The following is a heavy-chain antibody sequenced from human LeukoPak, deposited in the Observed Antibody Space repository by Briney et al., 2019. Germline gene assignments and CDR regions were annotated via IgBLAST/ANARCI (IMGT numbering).Heavy chain of an antibody. CDR2: ISAYNGNT. CDR3: ARESVLGYGDYVGYFDY. J-gene: IGHJ4*02. Sequence: ASVKVSCKASGYTFTSYGISWVRQAPGQGREWMGWISAYNGNTNYSQKPQGGVTMTTDTSTSTAYMELRSLRSDDTAVYYCARESVLGYGDYVGYFDYWGQGTLVTVSS. CDR1: GYTFTSYG. D-gene: IGHD4-17*01. V-gene: IGHV1-18*01.